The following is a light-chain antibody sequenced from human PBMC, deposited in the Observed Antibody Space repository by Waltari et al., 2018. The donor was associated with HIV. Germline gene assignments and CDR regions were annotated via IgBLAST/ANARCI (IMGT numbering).Light chain of an antibody. CDR3: QQFSDSPLT. CDR2: DGS. V-gene: IGKV3-20*01. CDR1: LSVTNNY. Sequence: EIVLTQSPGTLSLSPGERATLACRASLSVTNNYLAWYQQKPGQAPRLLIYDGSNRATGIPDRFSDGRSVTVFSLTISRLAPEDFAVYYCQQFSDSPLTFGGGTKVEIK. J-gene: IGKJ4*01.